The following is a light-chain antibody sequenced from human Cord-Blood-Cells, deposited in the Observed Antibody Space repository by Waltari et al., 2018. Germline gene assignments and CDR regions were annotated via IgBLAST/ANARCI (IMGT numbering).Light chain of an antibody. V-gene: IGKV3-20*01. CDR3: QQYGSSPRT. CDR1: QSVSSSY. Sequence: EIGLTQSEGTLSLTSGERATLSCRASQSVSSSYLAWYQQKPGQAPRLLIYGASSRATGIPDRFSGSGSGTDFTLTISRLEPEDFAVYYCQQYGSSPRTFGQGTKVEIK. CDR2: GAS. J-gene: IGKJ1*01.